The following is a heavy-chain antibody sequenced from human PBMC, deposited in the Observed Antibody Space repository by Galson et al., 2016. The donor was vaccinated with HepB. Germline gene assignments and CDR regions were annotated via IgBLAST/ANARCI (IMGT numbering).Heavy chain of an antibody. J-gene: IGHJ4*02. CDR2: ISDYNGDT. CDR3: ARGPGPIFGVGIDY. Sequence: SVKVSCKASGYTFTSYGISWVRQAPGQGLEWMGWISDYNGDTNYAQKLQGRVTMTTDTSTGTAYKELSSLRYEDTAVYYCARGPGPIFGVGIDYWGQGTLVTVSS. D-gene: IGHD3-3*01. V-gene: IGHV1-18*01. CDR1: GYTFTSYG.